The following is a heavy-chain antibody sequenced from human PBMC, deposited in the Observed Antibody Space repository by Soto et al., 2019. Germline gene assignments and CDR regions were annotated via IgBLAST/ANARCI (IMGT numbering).Heavy chain of an antibody. V-gene: IGHV3-21*01. CDR1: GFTFSSYS. J-gene: IGHJ5*02. CDR2: ISSSSSYI. CDR3: AGSHYDFWSGPNWFDP. Sequence: GGSLRLSCAASGFTFSSYSMNWVRQAPGKGLEWVSSISSSSSYIYYADSVKGRFTISRDNAKNSLYLQMNSLRAEDTAVYYCAGSHYDFWSGPNWFDPWGQGTLVTVSS. D-gene: IGHD3-3*01.